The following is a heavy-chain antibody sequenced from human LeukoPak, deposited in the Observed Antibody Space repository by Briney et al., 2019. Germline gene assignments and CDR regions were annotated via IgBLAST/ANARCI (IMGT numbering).Heavy chain of an antibody. CDR1: GFTFSSYA. CDR2: ISGSGGST. Sequence: PGGSLRLSCAASGFTFSSYAMGWVRQAPGKGLEWVSAISGSGGSTYYADSVKGRFTISRDNSKSTLYLQMNSLRAEDTAVYYCAKDLVRYGSGSYFAFDIWGQGTMVTVSS. J-gene: IGHJ3*02. V-gene: IGHV3-23*01. CDR3: AKDLVRYGSGSYFAFDI. D-gene: IGHD3-10*01.